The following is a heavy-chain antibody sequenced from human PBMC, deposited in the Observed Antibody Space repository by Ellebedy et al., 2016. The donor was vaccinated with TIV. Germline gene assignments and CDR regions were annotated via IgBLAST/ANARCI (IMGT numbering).Heavy chain of an antibody. CDR3: ARELQAAGGHYMDV. Sequence: MPSETLSLTCSVSGGSISSVSYYWGWIRQPPGQGLEWIGSIYYSGRTYYNPSLKRRVTISVDTSKNQFSLKLNSVTAADTAVYYCARELQAAGGHYMDVWGRGTTVTVSS. V-gene: IGHV4-39*07. J-gene: IGHJ6*03. CDR2: IYYSGRT. CDR1: GGSISSVSYY. D-gene: IGHD2-15*01.